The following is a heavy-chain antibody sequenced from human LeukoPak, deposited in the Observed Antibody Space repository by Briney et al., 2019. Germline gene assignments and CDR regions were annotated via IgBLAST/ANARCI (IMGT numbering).Heavy chain of an antibody. D-gene: IGHD6-13*01. V-gene: IGHV4-39*07. Sequence: SETLSLTCTVSGGSISSSSYYWGWIRQPPGKGLEWIGSIYYSGSTYYNPSLKSRVTISVDTSKNQFSLKLSSVTAADTAVYYCARVGYSSSWYPSYYFDYWGQGTLVTVSS. J-gene: IGHJ4*02. CDR1: GGSISSSSYY. CDR3: ARVGYSSSWYPSYYFDY. CDR2: IYYSGST.